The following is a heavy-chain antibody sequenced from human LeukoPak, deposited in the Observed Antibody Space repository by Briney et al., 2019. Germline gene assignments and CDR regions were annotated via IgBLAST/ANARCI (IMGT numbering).Heavy chain of an antibody. CDR3: ARDFYDFWSGYCGY. V-gene: IGHV3-30-3*01. CDR2: ISYDGSNK. D-gene: IGHD3-3*01. J-gene: IGHJ4*02. CDR1: GFTFSSYA. Sequence: PGGSLRLSCAASGFTFSSYAMHWVRQAPGKGLEWVAVISYDGSNKYYADSVKGRFTISRDNSKNTLYLQMNSLRAEDTAVYYCARDFYDFWSGYCGYWGQGTLVTASS.